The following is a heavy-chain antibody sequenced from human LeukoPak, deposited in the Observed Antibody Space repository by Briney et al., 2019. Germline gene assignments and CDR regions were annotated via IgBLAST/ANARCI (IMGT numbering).Heavy chain of an antibody. CDR3: ARGLSPHYYDSSGKLNAFDI. CDR2: IYYSGST. D-gene: IGHD3-22*01. V-gene: IGHV4-59*01. CDR1: GGSFSGYY. Sequence: SETLSLTCAVYGGSFSGYYWSWIRQPPGKGLEWIGYIYYSGSTNYNPSLKSRVTISVDTSKNQFSLKLSSVTAADTAVYYCARGLSPHYYDSSGKLNAFDIWGQGTMVTVSS. J-gene: IGHJ3*02.